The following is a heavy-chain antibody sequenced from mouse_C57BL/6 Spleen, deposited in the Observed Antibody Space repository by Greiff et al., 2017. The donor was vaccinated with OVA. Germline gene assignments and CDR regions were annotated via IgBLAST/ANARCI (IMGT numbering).Heavy chain of an antibody. CDR2: ISSSSSTI. D-gene: IGHD1-1*02. V-gene: IGHV5-17*01. CDR1: GFTFSDYG. J-gene: IGHJ1*03. CDR3: ARDGDWYFDV. Sequence: EVQLLESGGGLVKPGGSLKLSCAASGFTFSDYGMHWVRQAPEKGLEWVAYISSSSSTIYYADTVKGRFTISRDNAKNTLFLQMTSLRSEDTARYYCARDGDWYFDVWGTGTTVTVSS.